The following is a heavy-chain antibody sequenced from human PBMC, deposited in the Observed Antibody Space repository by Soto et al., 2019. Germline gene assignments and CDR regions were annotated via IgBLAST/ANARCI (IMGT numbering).Heavy chain of an antibody. D-gene: IGHD1-20*01. CDR2: ISSSSSYI. CDR3: ARDLTGTRHDAFDI. Sequence: PGGSLRLSCAASGFTFSSYSMNWVRQAPGKGLEWVSSISSSSSYIYYADSVKGRFTISRDNAKNSLYLQMNSLRAEDTAVYYCARDLTGTRHDAFDIWGQGTMVTVSS. J-gene: IGHJ3*02. CDR1: GFTFSSYS. V-gene: IGHV3-21*01.